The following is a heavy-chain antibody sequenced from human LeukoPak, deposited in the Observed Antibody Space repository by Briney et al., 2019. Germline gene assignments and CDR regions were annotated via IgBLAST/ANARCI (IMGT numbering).Heavy chain of an antibody. D-gene: IGHD4-17*01. CDR1: GFTISNYI. V-gene: IGHV3-21*01. CDR2: ITSRSYI. J-gene: IGHJ4*02. CDR3: ARDLDNGDVIDY. Sequence: GGSLRLSCAASGFTISNYIMSWVRQAPGKGLEWVSSITSRSYIYYADAMKGRFTISRGNAKNSLYLQMNSLRAEDTAVYYCARDLDNGDVIDYWGQGTLVTVSS.